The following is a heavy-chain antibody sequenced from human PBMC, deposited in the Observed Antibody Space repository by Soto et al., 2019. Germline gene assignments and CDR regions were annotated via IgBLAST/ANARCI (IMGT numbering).Heavy chain of an antibody. V-gene: IGHV3-23*01. D-gene: IGHD3-10*01. J-gene: IGHJ4*02. CDR1: GLTFSTYA. Sequence: EVQLLGSGGGLVQPGGSLRLSCAASGLTFSTYAMSWVRQAPGKGLEWVSSISGNGANTYYTDSVKGRFIISRDNSKKHLFLQMKSLSAEDTALYYCAKDRPNYYGSGGGYYKAGGDYWGQGTLVTVSS. CDR3: AKDRPNYYGSGGGYYKAGGDY. CDR2: ISGNGANT.